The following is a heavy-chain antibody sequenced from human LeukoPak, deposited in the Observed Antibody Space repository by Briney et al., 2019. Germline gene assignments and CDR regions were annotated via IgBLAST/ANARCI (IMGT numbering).Heavy chain of an antibody. CDR2: IYYSGSA. J-gene: IGHJ4*02. CDR1: GGSISNNY. Sequence: SETLSLTCTVSGGSISNNYWSWFRQPPGKGLEWIGYIYYSGSANYNPSLKSRVTISVDTSKSQFSLKLSSVTAADTAVYYCASHKGFWGQGTLVTVSS. CDR3: ASHKGF. V-gene: IGHV4-59*01.